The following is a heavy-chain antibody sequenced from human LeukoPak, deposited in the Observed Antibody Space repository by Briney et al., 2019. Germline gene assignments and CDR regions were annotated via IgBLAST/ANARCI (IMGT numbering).Heavy chain of an antibody. CDR3: ALNPDYYGSGSFDY. CDR2: IKEDGSEK. Sequence: GGSLRLSCATSGFAFTIFGINWVRQAPGKGLEWVADIKEDGSEKYYVDSVKGRLTISRDSAKNSLYLQMNSLRAEDTAVYYCALNPDYYGSGSFDYWGQGTLVTVSS. D-gene: IGHD3-10*01. V-gene: IGHV3-7*01. J-gene: IGHJ4*02. CDR1: GFAFTIFG.